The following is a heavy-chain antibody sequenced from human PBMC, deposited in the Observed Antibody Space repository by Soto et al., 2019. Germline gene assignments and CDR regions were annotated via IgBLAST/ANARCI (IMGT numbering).Heavy chain of an antibody. D-gene: IGHD4-17*01. CDR2: INHSGST. CDR1: GGSFSGYY. Sequence: QEQLQQWGAGLLKPSETLSLTCAVYGGSFSGYYWSWIRQPPGKGLEWIGEINHSGSTNYNPSLKSRVTISVDTSKNQFSLKLSSVTAADTAVYYCARGQDYGRLFDYWGQGTLVTVSS. CDR3: ARGQDYGRLFDY. V-gene: IGHV4-34*01. J-gene: IGHJ4*02.